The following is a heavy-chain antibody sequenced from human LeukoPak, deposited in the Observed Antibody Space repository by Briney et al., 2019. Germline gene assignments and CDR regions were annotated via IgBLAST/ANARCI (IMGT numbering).Heavy chain of an antibody. Sequence: ASVKVSCKASGYTFTNYDINWVRQASGQGLEWMGWMNPNSGNTGSAQKFQGRVTMISNTSISTAYMELSSVRSEDTAVYYCARGLRREQQLLRAFDYWGQGTPVTVSS. CDR1: GYTFTNYD. V-gene: IGHV1-8*01. CDR3: ARGLRREQQLLRAFDY. CDR2: MNPNSGNT. J-gene: IGHJ4*02. D-gene: IGHD6-13*01.